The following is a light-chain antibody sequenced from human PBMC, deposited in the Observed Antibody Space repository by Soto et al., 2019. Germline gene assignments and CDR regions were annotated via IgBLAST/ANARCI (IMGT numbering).Light chain of an antibody. CDR3: CSYAGSYTFV. J-gene: IGLJ1*01. V-gene: IGLV2-11*01. Sequence: QSALTQPRSVSESPGQSVTISCTGTSSDVGGYNYVSWYQHHPGKAPKLMIYDVSKRPSGVPDRFSGSKSGNPASLTISGLQAEDEADYYCCSYAGSYTFVFGTGTKLTVL. CDR2: DVS. CDR1: SSDVGGYNY.